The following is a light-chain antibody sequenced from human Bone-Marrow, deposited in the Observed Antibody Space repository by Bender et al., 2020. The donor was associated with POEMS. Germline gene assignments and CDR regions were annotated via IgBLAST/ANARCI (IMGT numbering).Light chain of an antibody. V-gene: IGLV2-11*01. CDR1: TSDVGDYDH. J-gene: IGLJ3*02. CDR2: DVT. Sequence: QSALTQPLSVSVSRGQSVTISCTGTTSDVGDYDHVSWYQHHPGKAPKLIIYDVTQRPSGVPDRFSASKSGNPASLTISGLQVEDESDYYCCSYSSSYTWVFGGGTKVTVL. CDR3: CSYSSSYTWV.